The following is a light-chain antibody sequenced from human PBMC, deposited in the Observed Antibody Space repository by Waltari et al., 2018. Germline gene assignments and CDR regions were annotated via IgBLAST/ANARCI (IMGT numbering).Light chain of an antibody. CDR3: SSYTSSC. J-gene: IGLJ2*01. V-gene: IGLV2-14*01. Sequence: QSALTQPASVSGSPGQSITISCTGTSSDVGGYNYVSWYQQHPGKAPKLMIYEVSNWPSGVSNRFSGSKSGNTASLTISGLQAEDEADYYCSSYTSSCFGGGTKLTVL. CDR2: EVS. CDR1: SSDVGGYNY.